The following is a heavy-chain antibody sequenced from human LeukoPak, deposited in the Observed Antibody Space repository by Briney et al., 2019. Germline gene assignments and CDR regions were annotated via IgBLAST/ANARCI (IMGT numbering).Heavy chain of an antibody. CDR1: GFRFSNHA. CDR2: ISETGEST. D-gene: IGHD3-10*01. Sequence: GGSLRLSCVVSGFRFSNHAMTWVRQAPGKGLEWVSGISETGESTYYVDSVKGRFIISRDNSKNTLYLQMNSLRVEDTAVYVRAKGSFPLDYWGQGTLVTVSS. J-gene: IGHJ4*02. CDR3: AKGSFPLDY. V-gene: IGHV3-23*01.